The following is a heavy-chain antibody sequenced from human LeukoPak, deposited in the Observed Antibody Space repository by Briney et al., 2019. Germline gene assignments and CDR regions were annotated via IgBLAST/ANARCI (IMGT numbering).Heavy chain of an antibody. D-gene: IGHD3-10*01. Sequence: PGGSLRLSCAASGFTVSSNYMSWVRQAPGKGLEWVSVIYSGGSTYYADSVKGRFTISRDNSKNTLYLQMNSLRAEDTAVYYCARDQGHGSGSYHYWGQGTLVTVSS. J-gene: IGHJ4*02. CDR3: ARDQGHGSGSYHY. CDR2: IYSGGST. CDR1: GFTVSSNY. V-gene: IGHV3-53*01.